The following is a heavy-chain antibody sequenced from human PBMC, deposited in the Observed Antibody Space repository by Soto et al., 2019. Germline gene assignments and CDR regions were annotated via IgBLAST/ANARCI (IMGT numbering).Heavy chain of an antibody. V-gene: IGHV3-23*01. J-gene: IGHJ4*02. Sequence: PGGSLRLSCAASGFTFSSYAMSWVRQAPGKGLEWVSAISGSGGSTYYADSVKGRFTISRDNSENTLYLQMNSLRAEDAAVYYCAKAVDYYDSSGYYFFDYWGQGTLVTVSS. CDR2: ISGSGGST. D-gene: IGHD3-22*01. CDR1: GFTFSSYA. CDR3: AKAVDYYDSSGYYFFDY.